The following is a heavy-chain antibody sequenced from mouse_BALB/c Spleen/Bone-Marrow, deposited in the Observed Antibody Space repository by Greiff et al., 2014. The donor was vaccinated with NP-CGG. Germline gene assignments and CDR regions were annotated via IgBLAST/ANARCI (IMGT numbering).Heavy chain of an antibody. CDR1: GYTFSSYW. J-gene: IGHJ2*01. V-gene: IGHV1-9*01. Sequence: QVQLQQSGAELMKPGASVKISCKATGYTFSSYWIEWVKQRPGHGLEWIGEILPGSGSTNYNEKFKGKATFTADTSSSTAYMQLSILTSEYSAVYYSARNLYYFDYWGQGTTLTVSS. CDR3: ARNLYYFDY. CDR2: ILPGSGST.